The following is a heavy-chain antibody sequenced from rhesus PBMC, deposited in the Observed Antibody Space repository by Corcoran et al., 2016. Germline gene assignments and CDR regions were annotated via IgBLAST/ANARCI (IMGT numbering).Heavy chain of an antibody. CDR2: IEANTAGT. D-gene: IGHD2-2*01. CDR1: GGSISGSY. CDR3: ASLFSLYYNRLDV. V-gene: IGHV4-81*01. J-gene: IGHJ5-1*01. Sequence: QMQLQESGPGLAKPSETLSLTCDVSGGSISGSYWPWIRPPPGKGLEWIGNIEANTAGTNYTPSLRSRLTISKDTSKNQFSLKLSSVTAADTAVYYCASLFSLYYNRLDVWGPGVLVTVSS.